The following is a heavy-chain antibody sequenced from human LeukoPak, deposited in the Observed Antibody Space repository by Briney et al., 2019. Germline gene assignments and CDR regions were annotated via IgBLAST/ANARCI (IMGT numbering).Heavy chain of an antibody. D-gene: IGHD2-15*01. Sequence: GGSLRLSCAASGFTFKLYWMHWVRHVPGKRPVWVSRINDDGSDTIYADSVRGRFTISRDDAKNTVYRQMNNLRAEDTAVYYCVRGGPSTWSWGQGTLVTVSS. CDR2: INDDGSDT. J-gene: IGHJ5*02. CDR3: VRGGPSTWS. V-gene: IGHV3-74*01. CDR1: GFTFKLYW.